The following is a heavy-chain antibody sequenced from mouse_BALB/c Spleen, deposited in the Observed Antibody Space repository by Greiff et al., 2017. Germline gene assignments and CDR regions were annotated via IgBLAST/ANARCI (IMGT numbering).Heavy chain of an antibody. CDR1: GFSLTSYG. CDR3: ARGEGMITTRWYFDV. CDR2: IWAGGST. V-gene: IGHV2-9*02. Sequence: VKLMESGPGLVAPSQSLSITCTVSGFSLTSYGVHWVRQPPGKGLEWLGVIWAGGSTNYNSALMSRLSISKDNSKSQVFLKMNSLQTDDTAMYYCARGEGMITTRWYFDVWGAGTTVTVSS. D-gene: IGHD2-4*01. J-gene: IGHJ1*01.